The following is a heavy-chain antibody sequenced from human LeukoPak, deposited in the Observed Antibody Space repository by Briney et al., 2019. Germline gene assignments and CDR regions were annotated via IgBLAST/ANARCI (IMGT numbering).Heavy chain of an antibody. D-gene: IGHD3-3*01. CDR2: IIPILGIA. J-gene: IGHJ4*02. CDR3: ASELQLRFLEWLSDY. CDR1: GGTFSSYA. Sequence: SVKVSCKASGGTFSSYAISWVRQAPGQGLEWMGRIIPILGIANYAQKFQGRVTITADKSTSTAYMELSSLRSEDTAVYYCASELQLRFLEWLSDYWGQGTLVTVPS. V-gene: IGHV1-69*04.